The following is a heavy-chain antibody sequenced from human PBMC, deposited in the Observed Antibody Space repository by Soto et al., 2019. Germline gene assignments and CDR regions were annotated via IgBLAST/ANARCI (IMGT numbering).Heavy chain of an antibody. CDR2: ISGSGGST. J-gene: IGHJ4*02. Sequence: GESLKISCAASGFTFSSYAMSWVRQAPGKGLEWVSAISGSGGSTYYADSVKGRFTISRDNSKNTLYLQMNSLRDEDTAVYYCASKADDYGDYFDYWGQGTLVTVSS. CDR1: GFTFSSYA. CDR3: ASKADDYGDYFDY. D-gene: IGHD4-17*01. V-gene: IGHV3-23*01.